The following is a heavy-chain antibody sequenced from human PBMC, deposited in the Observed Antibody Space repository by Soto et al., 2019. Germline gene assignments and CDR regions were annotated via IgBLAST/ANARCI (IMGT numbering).Heavy chain of an antibody. D-gene: IGHD1-26*01. CDR2: IITIFGTP. Sequence: QVQLVQSGAEVKQPGSSVQVSCNASGGTFRSYSITWVRQAPGQGLEWMGGIITIFGTPTYAQKFQGRVTNAADRSTSQVDKEWSSLKSEDTDVYYCESLRASGAYFRSVFAYWGQGTLGTVAS. V-gene: IGHV1-69*06. CDR1: GGTFRSYS. CDR3: ESLRASGAYFRSVFAY. J-gene: IGHJ4*02.